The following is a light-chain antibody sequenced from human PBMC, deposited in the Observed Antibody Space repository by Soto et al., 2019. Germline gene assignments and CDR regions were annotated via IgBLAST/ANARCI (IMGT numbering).Light chain of an antibody. CDR2: DAS. V-gene: IGKV3-11*01. CDR3: QQRSNWLFT. CDR1: QSVSSY. Sequence: EIVLTQSPATLSLSPGERATLSCRASQSVSSYLAWYQQKPGQAPRLLIYDASHRATGIPARFSGSGSGTDFTLTISSLEPEDFAVYYCQQRSNWLFTFGGGTKVEIK. J-gene: IGKJ4*01.